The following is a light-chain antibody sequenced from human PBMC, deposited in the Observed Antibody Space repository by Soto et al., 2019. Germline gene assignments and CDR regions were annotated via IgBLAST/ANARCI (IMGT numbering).Light chain of an antibody. V-gene: IGLV1-40*01. CDR3: QSHDSSLSAR. Sequence: QSVLTQPPSVSGAPGQTVTISCTGSSSNLGAGYGVHWYQQLPGSAPKLLIYDDNNRPSGVPERCSGSKSGTSASLAITGLQAEDEADYYCQSHDSSLSARFGGGTKVTVL. CDR2: DDN. J-gene: IGLJ2*01. CDR1: SSNLGAGYG.